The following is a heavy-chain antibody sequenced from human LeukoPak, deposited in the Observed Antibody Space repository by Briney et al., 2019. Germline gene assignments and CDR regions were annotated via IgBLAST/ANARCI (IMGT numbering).Heavy chain of an antibody. CDR1: GDSVSSNSAA. CDR3: ARDLLAVAGREYYYYGMDV. V-gene: IGHV6-1*01. CDR2: TYYSSKWNN. J-gene: IGHJ6*02. Sequence: SQTLSLTCAISGDSVSSNSAAWNWIRQSPSRGLECLGRTYYSSKWNNDYAVSVKSRITINPDTSKNQFSLQLNSVTPEDTAVYYCARDLLAVAGREYYYYGMDVWGQGTTVTVSS. D-gene: IGHD6-19*01.